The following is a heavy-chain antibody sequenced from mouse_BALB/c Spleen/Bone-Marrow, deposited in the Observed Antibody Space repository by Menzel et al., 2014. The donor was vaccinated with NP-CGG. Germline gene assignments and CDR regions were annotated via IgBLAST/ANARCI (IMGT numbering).Heavy chain of an antibody. CDR1: GYAFSSSW. J-gene: IGHJ1*01. CDR2: IYPGDGDT. D-gene: IGHD2-1*01. Sequence: QVQLQQPGPELVKPGASVKISCKASGYAFSSSWMNWVKQRPGQGLEWIGRIYPGDGDTNYNGKFKGKATLTADKSSSTAYMQLSSLTSVDSAVYCCARHAYGNSYWYFDVWGAGTTVTVSS. V-gene: IGHV1-82*01. CDR3: ARHAYGNSYWYFDV.